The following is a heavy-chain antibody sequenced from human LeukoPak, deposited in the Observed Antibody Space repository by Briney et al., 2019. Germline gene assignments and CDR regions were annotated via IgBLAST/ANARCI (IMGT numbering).Heavy chain of an antibody. J-gene: IGHJ4*02. CDR2: ISGSGGST. CDR3: AKSKRVVPATTHDARYFDY. Sequence: GGSLRLSCAASGFTFSSYAMSWVRQAPGKGLEWVSAISGSGGSTYYADSVKGRFTISRDNSKNTLYLQMNSLRAEDTAVYYCAKSKRVVPATTHDARYFDYWGQGTLVTVSS. D-gene: IGHD2-2*01. V-gene: IGHV3-23*01. CDR1: GFTFSSYA.